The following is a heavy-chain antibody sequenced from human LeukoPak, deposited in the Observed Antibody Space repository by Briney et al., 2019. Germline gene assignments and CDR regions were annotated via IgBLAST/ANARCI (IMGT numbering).Heavy chain of an antibody. V-gene: IGHV5-51*01. CDR3: ARQERIQLWFFNFDY. J-gene: IGHJ4*02. Sequence: GESLKISCKGSGYSFTSYWIGWVRQMPGKGLGWMGIIYPGDSDTRYSPSFQGQVTISADKSISTAYLQWSSLKASDTAMYYCARQERIQLWFFNFDYWGQGTLVTVSS. D-gene: IGHD5-18*01. CDR2: IYPGDSDT. CDR1: GYSFTSYW.